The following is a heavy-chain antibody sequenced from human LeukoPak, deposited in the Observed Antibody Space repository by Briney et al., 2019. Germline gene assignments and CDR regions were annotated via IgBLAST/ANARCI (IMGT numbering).Heavy chain of an antibody. V-gene: IGHV4-31*03. D-gene: IGHD2-15*01. CDR1: GGSISSGPYY. Sequence: PSQTLSLTCTVSGGSISSGPYYWSWIRQPPGKGLEWIGYIYYSGSTYYNPSLKSRVTISVDTSKNQFSLKLSSVTAAGTAVYYCAREKIVVVVAATGGVVQYFDYRGQGTLVTVSS. J-gene: IGHJ4*02. CDR2: IYYSGST. CDR3: AREKIVVVVAATGGVVQYFDY.